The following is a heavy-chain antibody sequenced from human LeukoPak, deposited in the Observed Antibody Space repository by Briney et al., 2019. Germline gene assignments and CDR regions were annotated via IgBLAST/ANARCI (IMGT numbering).Heavy chain of an antibody. CDR1: GFTFSSYG. J-gene: IGHJ4*02. CDR3: ARDRNREQLWPY. D-gene: IGHD5-18*01. V-gene: IGHV3-23*01. CDR2: ISGSGGST. Sequence: GGSLRLSCAASGFTFSSYGMSWVRQAPGKGLEWGSAISGSGGSTYYADSVRGRFTISRDNSKNTLYLQMNSLRAEDTAVYYCARDRNREQLWPYWGQGTLVAVSS.